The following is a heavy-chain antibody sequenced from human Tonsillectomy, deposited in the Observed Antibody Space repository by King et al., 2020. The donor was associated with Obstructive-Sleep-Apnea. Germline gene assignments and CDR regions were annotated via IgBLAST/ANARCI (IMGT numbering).Heavy chain of an antibody. CDR3: LRRYGNRIDY. CDR1: GFTFSNAW. V-gene: IGHV3-15*01. Sequence: VQLVESGGGLVKPGGSLRLSCAASGFTFSNAWMSWVRQAPGKGLEWVGRIKTKTDGGTIDYAAPVKGRFTISRDDSKNTLYLQMNSLKTEDTAVYYCLRRYGNRIDYWAREPWSPSPQ. J-gene: IGHJ4*02. D-gene: IGHD2/OR15-2a*01. CDR2: IKTKTDGGTI.